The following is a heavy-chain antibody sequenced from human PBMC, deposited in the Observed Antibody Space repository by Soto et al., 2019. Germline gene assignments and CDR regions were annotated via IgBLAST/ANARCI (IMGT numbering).Heavy chain of an antibody. D-gene: IGHD2-15*01. CDR1: GYSVSSSDYY. CDR2: MLYSGLT. V-gene: IGHV4-39*01. J-gene: IGHJ6*02. CDR3: APLSVSLSGPYGINV. Sequence: SETLSLTCSVSGYSVSSSDYYWAWIRQPPGKGLEWIGSMLYSGLTYYNPSLKSRVTLSVDTSKNQFSVRLNSVTASDTAVYYCAPLSVSLSGPYGINVWGQGTTVTVSS.